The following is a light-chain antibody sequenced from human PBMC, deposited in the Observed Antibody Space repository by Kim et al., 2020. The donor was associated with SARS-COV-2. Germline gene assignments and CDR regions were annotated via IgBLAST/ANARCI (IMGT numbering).Light chain of an antibody. CDR2: GAS. CDR3: QQYGNAPPAT. Sequence: PGERATLSCMAGQSVSSSYLAWYQQKPGKAPRRLMYGASSRDTGIPDRFSGSGSGRDFTLTIRRLEPEEFAVDYWQQYGNAPPATFGQGTKLEI. J-gene: IGKJ2*01. CDR1: QSVSSSY. V-gene: IGKV3-20*01.